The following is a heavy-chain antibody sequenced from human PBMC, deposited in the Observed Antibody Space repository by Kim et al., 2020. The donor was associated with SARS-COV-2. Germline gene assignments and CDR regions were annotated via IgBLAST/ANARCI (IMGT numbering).Heavy chain of an antibody. CDR3: ARPVVVNTIDY. Sequence: KYYADSVKGRFTISRDNSKNTLYLQMNSLRAEDTAVYYCARPVVVNTIDYWGQGTLVTVSS. CDR2: K. V-gene: IGHV3-30*01. J-gene: IGHJ4*02. D-gene: IGHD3-22*01.